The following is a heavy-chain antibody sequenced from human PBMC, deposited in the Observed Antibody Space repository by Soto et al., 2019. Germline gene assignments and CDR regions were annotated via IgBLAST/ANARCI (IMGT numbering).Heavy chain of an antibody. Sequence: QFQLVQSGAEVKKPGASVKVSRKASGYTLTSYGISWERQAPGQGIEWMGWISAYNGNTNYAQKLQGRVTMTTDTSTSTAYMELRSLRSDDTAVYYCARDIVVVPAAHDAFDIWGQGTMVTVSS. CDR3: ARDIVVVPAAHDAFDI. CDR1: GYTLTSYG. V-gene: IGHV1-18*01. CDR2: ISAYNGNT. J-gene: IGHJ3*02. D-gene: IGHD2-2*01.